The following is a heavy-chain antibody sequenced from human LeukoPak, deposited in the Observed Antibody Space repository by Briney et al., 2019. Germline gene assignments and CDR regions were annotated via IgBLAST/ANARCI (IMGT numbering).Heavy chain of an antibody. CDR2: TYYRSKWFS. D-gene: IGHD6-19*01. J-gene: IGHJ4*02. CDR3: ARDVGTTGWHTFDF. CDR1: GDSVSSKNGA. Sequence: SQTLSLTCAISGDSVSSKNGAWNWVRQSPSRGLVWLGRTYYRSKWFSDYAESVQGRISIDPDTSKNQFSLRLSSVTPEDTAVYYCARDVGTTGWHTFDFWGQGTLVTVSS. V-gene: IGHV6-1*01.